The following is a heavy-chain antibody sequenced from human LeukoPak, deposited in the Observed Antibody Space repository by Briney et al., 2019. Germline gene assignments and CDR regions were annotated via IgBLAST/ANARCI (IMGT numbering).Heavy chain of an antibody. Sequence: GASVKVSCKASGYTFTSYYIHWVRQAPGQGLEWMGVTNPSGGSTSYAQKFQGRVTMTRDTSTSTVYMELSSLRSEDTAVYYCATDLFSRGGFDYWGQGTLVTVSS. CDR2: TNPSGGST. V-gene: IGHV1-46*01. CDR1: GYTFTSYY. J-gene: IGHJ4*02. CDR3: ATDLFSRGGFDY. D-gene: IGHD2-21*01.